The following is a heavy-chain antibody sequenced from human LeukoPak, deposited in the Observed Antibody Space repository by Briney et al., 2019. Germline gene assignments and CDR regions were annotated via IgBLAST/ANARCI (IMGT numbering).Heavy chain of an antibody. CDR2: IYSGGST. J-gene: IGHJ4*02. CDR3: ARDRKEGIAAAGAYFDY. Sequence: GGSLRLSCAASGFTVSSNYMSWVRQAPGKGLEWVSVIYSGGSTYYADSVKGRFTISRDNSKNTLYLQMNSLRAEDTAVYYCARDRKEGIAAAGAYFDYWGQGTLVTVSS. V-gene: IGHV3-66*01. CDR1: GFTVSSNY. D-gene: IGHD6-13*01.